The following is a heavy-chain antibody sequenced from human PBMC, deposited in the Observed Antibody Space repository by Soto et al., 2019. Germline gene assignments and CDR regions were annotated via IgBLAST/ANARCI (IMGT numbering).Heavy chain of an antibody. CDR2: IIPIFGTA. CDR1: GGTFSSYA. V-gene: IGHV1-69*06. J-gene: IGHJ4*02. CDR3: ARTYYYGSGSYRNFDY. D-gene: IGHD3-10*01. Sequence: QVQLVQSGAEVKKPGSSVKVSCKASGGTFSSYAISWVRQAPGPGLEWMGGIIPIFGTANYAQKFQGRVTSTADKSTSTAYMELSSLRSEDTAVYYCARTYYYGSGSYRNFDYWGQGTLVTVSS.